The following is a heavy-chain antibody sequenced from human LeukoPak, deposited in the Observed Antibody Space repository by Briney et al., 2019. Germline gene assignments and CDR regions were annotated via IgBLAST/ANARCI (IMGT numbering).Heavy chain of an antibody. J-gene: IGHJ3*02. CDR3: ARGESSSGWNDVFDI. Sequence: SETLSLTCTVSDGSISNYYWSWIRQPPGKGLEWIGYIYYSGSTNYNPSLKSRVTTSIDTSKNQFSLKLSSVAAADTAVYYCARGESSSGWNDVFDIWGQGTMVTVSS. V-gene: IGHV4-59*01. CDR1: DGSISNYY. CDR2: IYYSGST. D-gene: IGHD6-19*01.